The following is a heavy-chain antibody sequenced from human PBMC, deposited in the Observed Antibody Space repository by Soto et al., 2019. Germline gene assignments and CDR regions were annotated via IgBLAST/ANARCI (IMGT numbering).Heavy chain of an antibody. J-gene: IGHJ4*02. Sequence: VGSLRLSCAASGFTFSSYAMYWVRQGPGKGLEWVSSISGSGGTTYYADSVKGRFTISRDNSKNTLYLQMNSLRAEDTAVYYCAKRGPMTTVRAFDDWGQGTLVTVSS. CDR1: GFTFSSYA. D-gene: IGHD4-17*01. CDR2: ISGSGGTT. CDR3: AKRGPMTTVRAFDD. V-gene: IGHV3-23*01.